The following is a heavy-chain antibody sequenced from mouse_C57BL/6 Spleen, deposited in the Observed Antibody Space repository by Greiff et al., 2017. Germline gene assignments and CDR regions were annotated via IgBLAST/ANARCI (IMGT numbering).Heavy chain of an antibody. CDR2: ISYDGSN. CDR3: ARVLYGSSYSYYAMDY. J-gene: IGHJ4*01. CDR1: GYSITSGYY. D-gene: IGHD1-1*01. V-gene: IGHV3-6*01. Sequence: EVKLVASGPGLVKPSQSLSLTCSVTGYSITSGYYWNWIRQFPGNKLEWMGYISYDGSNNYNPSLKNRISITRDTSKNQFFLKLNSVTTEDTATYYCARVLYGSSYSYYAMDYWGQGTSVTVSS.